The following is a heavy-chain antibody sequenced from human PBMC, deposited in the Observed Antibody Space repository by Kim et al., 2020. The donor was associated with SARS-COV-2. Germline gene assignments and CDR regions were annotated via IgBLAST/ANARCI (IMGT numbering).Heavy chain of an antibody. D-gene: IGHD3-3*01. V-gene: IGHV5-51*01. CDR2: IYPGDSDT. J-gene: IGHJ3*02. CDR3: ARLKYYDFWSGYAFDI. CDR1: GYSFTSYW. Sequence: GESLKISCKGSGYSFTSYWIGWVRQMPGKGLEWMGIIYPGDSDTRYSPSFQGQVTISADKSISTAYLQWSSLKASDTAMYYCARLKYYDFWSGYAFDIWGQGTIVTVSS.